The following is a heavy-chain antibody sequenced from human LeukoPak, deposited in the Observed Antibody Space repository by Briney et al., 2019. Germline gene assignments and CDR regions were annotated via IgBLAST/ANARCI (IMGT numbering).Heavy chain of an antibody. D-gene: IGHD1-26*01. V-gene: IGHV4-34*01. J-gene: IGHJ4*02. Sequence: SETLSLTCAVNGGSFSGYYWSWIRQPPGKGLEWIGEINHSGSTNYNPSLKSRVTISVDTSKNQFSLKLSSVTAADTAVYYCARGRGTVGATHRGNLRYSHFDYWGQGTLVTVSS. CDR2: INHSGST. CDR3: ARGRGTVGATHRGNLRYSHFDY. CDR1: GGSFSGYY.